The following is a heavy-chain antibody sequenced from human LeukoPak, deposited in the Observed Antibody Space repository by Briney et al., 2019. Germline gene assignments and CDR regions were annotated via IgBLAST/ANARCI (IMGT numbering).Heavy chain of an antibody. CDR1: GFTFSSYA. J-gene: IGHJ5*02. D-gene: IGHD6-19*01. CDR2: ISGSGGST. V-gene: IGHV3-23*01. CDR3: AKDRRPYSSGWFWENWFDP. Sequence: PGGSLRLSCAASGFTFSSYAMSWVRQAPGKGLEWVSAISGSGGSTYYADSVKGRFTISRDNSKNTLYLQMNSLRAEDTAVYYCAKDRRPYSSGWFWENWFDPWGQGTLVTVSS.